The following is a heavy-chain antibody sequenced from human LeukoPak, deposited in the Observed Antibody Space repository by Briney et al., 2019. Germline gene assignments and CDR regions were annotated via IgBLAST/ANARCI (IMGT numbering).Heavy chain of an antibody. D-gene: IGHD4-17*01. V-gene: IGHV3-23*01. J-gene: IGHJ4*02. CDR2: VSGSGVTT. CDR1: GFTSSSYA. Sequence: PGGSLRLSCAASGFTSSSYAMTWVRQAPGKGLEWVSAVSGSGVTTYYGDSVKGRFTVSRANSKNMVYLQMDSLSAEDTAVYYCATEGTDYGDYYGGYFDNWGQGTLVTVSS. CDR3: ATEGTDYGDYYGGYFDN.